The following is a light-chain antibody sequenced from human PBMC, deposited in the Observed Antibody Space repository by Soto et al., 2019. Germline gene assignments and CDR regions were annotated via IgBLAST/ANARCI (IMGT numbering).Light chain of an antibody. V-gene: IGKV1-5*03. CDR3: QQYNSYLYT. CDR1: QSISSW. CDR2: KAS. J-gene: IGKJ2*01. Sequence: DIQMTQSPSTLSASVGDRVTITCRASQSISSWLAWYQQKPGKAPKLLIYKASSLESVVPSRFSGSGSGTEFTLTISSLQPDDFATDYCQQYNSYLYTFGQGTKLEIK.